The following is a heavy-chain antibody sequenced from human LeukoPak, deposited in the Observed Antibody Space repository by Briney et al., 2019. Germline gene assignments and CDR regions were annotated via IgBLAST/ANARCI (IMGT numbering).Heavy chain of an antibody. CDR3: ARYEMATAYFDY. J-gene: IGHJ4*02. V-gene: IGHV4-30-4*01. Sequence: SQSLSLTCTVSGGSISSGDYYWSWIRQPPGKGLEWIGYIYYSGSTYYNPSLKSRVTISVDTSKNQFSLKLSSVTAADTAVYYCARYEMATAYFDYWGQGTLVTVSS. CDR2: IYYSGST. D-gene: IGHD5-24*01. CDR1: GGSISSGDYY.